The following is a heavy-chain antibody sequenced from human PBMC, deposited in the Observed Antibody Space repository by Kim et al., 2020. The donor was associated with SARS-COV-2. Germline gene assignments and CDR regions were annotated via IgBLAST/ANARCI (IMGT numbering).Heavy chain of an antibody. D-gene: IGHD6-19*01. J-gene: IGHJ4*02. V-gene: IGHV3-23*01. CDR1: GFTFSTYA. Sequence: GGSLRLSCAASGFTFSTYAMTWVRQAPGKGLEWVSSISASGASTYYGDSVKGRFAISRDKSKNTLYLQMNSLRAEDTAVYYCAKDHHASGWPRGTDYWGQGIPAIVSS. CDR2: ISASGAST. CDR3: AKDHHASGWPRGTDY.